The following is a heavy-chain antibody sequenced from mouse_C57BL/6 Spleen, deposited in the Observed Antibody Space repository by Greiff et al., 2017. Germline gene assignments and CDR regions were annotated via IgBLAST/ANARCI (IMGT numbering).Heavy chain of an antibody. Sequence: VQLQQPGAELVRPGSSVKLSCKASGYTFTSYWMHWVKQRPIQGLEWIGNIDPSDSETHYNQKFKDKATLTVDKSSSTAYMQLSSLTSEDSAVYYCASYDGYGGFAYWGQGTLVTVSA. CDR3: ASYDGYGGFAY. J-gene: IGHJ3*01. CDR2: IDPSDSET. D-gene: IGHD2-3*01. CDR1: GYTFTSYW. V-gene: IGHV1-52*01.